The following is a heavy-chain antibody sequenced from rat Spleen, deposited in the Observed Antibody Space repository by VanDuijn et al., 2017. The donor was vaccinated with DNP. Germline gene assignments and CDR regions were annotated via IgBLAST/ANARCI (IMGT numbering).Heavy chain of an antibody. D-gene: IGHD1-10*01. CDR3: ASLPNNY. J-gene: IGHJ2*01. CDR1: GFTFSDYY. CDR2: ISPSGGST. Sequence: EVQLVESGGGLVQPGRSLRLSCAASGFTFSDYYMAWVRQAPKKGLEWVASISPSGGSTYYRDSVKGRFTISRDNAKSTLYLQMDGLRSEDTATYYCASLPNNYWGQGVMVTVSS. V-gene: IGHV5-25*01.